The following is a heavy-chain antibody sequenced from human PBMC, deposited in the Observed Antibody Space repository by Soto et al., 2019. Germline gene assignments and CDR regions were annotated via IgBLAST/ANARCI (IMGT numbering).Heavy chain of an antibody. CDR2: ITASGGRT. D-gene: IGHD4-17*01. J-gene: IGHJ5*01. CDR3: AKDTRYADYVRWFDS. CDR1: GFTFNNYA. Sequence: EVHLLESGGGLVQPGGSLRLSCTASGFTFNNYAMTWVRQAPGRGLEGVSGITASGGRTYYADSVKGRFTISRDNSKSTLYLQMYSLRADDTAVYYCAKDTRYADYVRWFDSWGQGTLVTVSS. V-gene: IGHV3-23*01.